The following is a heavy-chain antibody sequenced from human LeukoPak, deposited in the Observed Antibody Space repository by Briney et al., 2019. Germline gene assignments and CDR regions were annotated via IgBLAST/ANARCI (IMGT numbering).Heavy chain of an antibody. CDR3: ARGLGIVVTYGMDV. Sequence: ASVKVPCKASGYTFTSYDINWVRQATGQGLEWMGWMNPNSGNTGYAQKFQGRVTMTRDTSISTAYMELSSLRSEDTAVYYCARGLGIVVTYGMDVWGQGTTVTVSS. CDR2: MNPNSGNT. J-gene: IGHJ6*02. CDR1: GYTFTSYD. D-gene: IGHD2-2*01. V-gene: IGHV1-8*01.